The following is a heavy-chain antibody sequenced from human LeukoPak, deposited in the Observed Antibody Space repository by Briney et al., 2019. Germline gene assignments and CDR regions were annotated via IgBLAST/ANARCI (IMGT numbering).Heavy chain of an antibody. J-gene: IGHJ3*02. CDR1: GYSISSGYF. CDR2: VYHVGTT. Sequence: SETLSLTCTVSGYSISSGYFWGWIRQPPGKGLEWIGVYHVGTTDNNPSLKSRVTISVDTSKNQFSLKLSSVTAADTAVYYCARDGTYCSGGSCNGDAFDIWGQGTMVTVSS. CDR3: ARDGTYCSGGSCNGDAFDI. D-gene: IGHD2-15*01. V-gene: IGHV4-38-2*02.